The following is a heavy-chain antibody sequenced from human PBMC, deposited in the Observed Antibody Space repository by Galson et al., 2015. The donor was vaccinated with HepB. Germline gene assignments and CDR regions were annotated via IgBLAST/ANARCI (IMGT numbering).Heavy chain of an antibody. J-gene: IGHJ4*02. D-gene: IGHD3-16*02. CDR2: IYPGDSDT. V-gene: IGHV5-51*01. Sequence: QSGAEVKKPGESLKISCKGSGYSFTSYWIGWVRQMPGKGLEWMGIIYPGDSDTRYSPSFQGQVTISADKSISTAYLQWSSLKASDTAMYYCARQRGYDYVWGSYRYLDYWGQGTLVTVSS. CDR3: ARQRGYDYVWGSYRYLDY. CDR1: GYSFTSYW.